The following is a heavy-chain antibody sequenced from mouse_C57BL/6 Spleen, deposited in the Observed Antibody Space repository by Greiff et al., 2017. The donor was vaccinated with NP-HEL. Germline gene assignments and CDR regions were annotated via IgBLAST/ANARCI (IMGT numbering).Heavy chain of an antibody. CDR2: IWSDGST. CDR1: GFSLTSYG. CDR3: TRHGHCYGSREPFAMDY. V-gene: IGHV2-6-1*01. D-gene: IGHD1-1*01. Sequence: VQLQESGPGLVAPSQSLSITCTVSGFSLTSYGVHWVRQPPGKGLEWLVVIWSDGSTTYNSALKSRLSISKDNSKSQVFLKMNSLHTDDTAMYCCTRHGHCYGSREPFAMDYWGQGTSVTVSS. J-gene: IGHJ4*01.